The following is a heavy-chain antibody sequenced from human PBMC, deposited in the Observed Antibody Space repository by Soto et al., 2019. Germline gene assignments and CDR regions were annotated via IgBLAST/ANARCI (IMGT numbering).Heavy chain of an antibody. J-gene: IGHJ5*02. V-gene: IGHV4-4*07. CDR1: GGSISGYY. CDR2: IYSDGTT. Sequence: SETLSLTCIVSGGSISGYYWSWIRQPAGKELEWIGRIYSDGTTNYNPSLKGRGTMSVDTPKKQISLKLTSVTAADTAMYYCARDRGYRSGSFGSWGQGVLVTVSS. CDR3: ARDRGYRSGSFGS. D-gene: IGHD5-18*01.